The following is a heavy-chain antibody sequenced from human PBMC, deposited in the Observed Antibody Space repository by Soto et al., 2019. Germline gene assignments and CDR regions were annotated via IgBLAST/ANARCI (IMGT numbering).Heavy chain of an antibody. CDR2: IYTSGST. J-gene: IGHJ5*02. D-gene: IGHD3-3*01. V-gene: IGHV4-4*07. CDR1: GGSISSYY. Sequence: PSETLSLTCTVSGGSISSYYWSWTRQPAGKGLEWIGRIYTSGSTNYNPSLKSRVTMSVDTSKNQFSLKLSSVTAADTAVYYCAGEYYDFWSGYYQLDHWGQGTLVTVSS. CDR3: AGEYYDFWSGYYQLDH.